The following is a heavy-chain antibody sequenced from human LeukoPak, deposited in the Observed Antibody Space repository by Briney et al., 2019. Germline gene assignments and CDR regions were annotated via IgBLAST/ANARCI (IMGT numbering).Heavy chain of an antibody. V-gene: IGHV4-61*05. CDR3: ARVYYSSSYDYWYFDL. CDR1: GDSISSSSYY. CDR2: IYNSGST. J-gene: IGHJ2*01. Sequence: SETLSLTCTVSGDSISSSSYYWGWIRQPPGKGLEWIGYIYNSGSTNYNPSLKSRVTISVDTSKNQFSLKLTSVTAADTAVYYCARVYYSSSYDYWYFDLWGRGTLVTVSS. D-gene: IGHD6-13*01.